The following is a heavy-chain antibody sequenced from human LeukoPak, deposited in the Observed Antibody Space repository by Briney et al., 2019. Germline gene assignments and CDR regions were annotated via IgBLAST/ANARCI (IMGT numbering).Heavy chain of an antibody. CDR2: IKSKTDGGTT. J-gene: IGHJ4*02. V-gene: IGHV3-15*01. CDR1: GFTFSNAW. Sequence: GGSLRLSCAASGFTFSNAWMSWVRQAPGKGLEWVGRIKSKTDGGTTDYAAPVKGRFTISRDDSKNTLYLQMNSLKTGDTAVYYCTTSGRGSGYYYVFDYWGQGTLVTVSS. D-gene: IGHD3-22*01. CDR3: TTSGRGSGYYYVFDY.